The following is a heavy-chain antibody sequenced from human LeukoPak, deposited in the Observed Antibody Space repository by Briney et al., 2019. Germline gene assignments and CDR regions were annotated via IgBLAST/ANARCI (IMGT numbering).Heavy chain of an antibody. J-gene: IGHJ4*02. D-gene: IGHD5-12*01. CDR3: ARDFAPRGYTFDI. Sequence: KAGGSLRLSCAGSGFTFNEYYMSWIRQAPGKGLEWASYITSGGGTMYYADSVKGRFTVSRDNAKNPLYLQMNSLRAEDTAVYYCARDFAPRGYTFDIWGQGTLVTVSS. V-gene: IGHV3-11*04. CDR2: ITSGGGTM. CDR1: GFTFNEYY.